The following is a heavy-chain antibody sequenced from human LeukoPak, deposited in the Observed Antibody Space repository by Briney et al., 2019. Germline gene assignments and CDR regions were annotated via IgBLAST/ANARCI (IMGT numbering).Heavy chain of an antibody. D-gene: IGHD1-26*01. V-gene: IGHV3-30*02. Sequence: GGSLRLSCAASGFTFSSYGMHWVRQAPGKGLEWVAFIRYDGSNKYYADSVKGRFTISRDNSKNTLYLQINSLRAEDTAVYYCAKVSGSYSTDYWGQGTLVTVSS. CDR2: IRYDGSNK. J-gene: IGHJ4*02. CDR3: AKVSGSYSTDY. CDR1: GFTFSSYG.